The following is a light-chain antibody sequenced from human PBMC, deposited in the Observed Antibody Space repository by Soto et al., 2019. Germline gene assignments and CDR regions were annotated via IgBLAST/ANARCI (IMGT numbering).Light chain of an antibody. Sequence: IVLTQSPGTLSLSPGERTTLSCRASQSISRYLAWYQQKPGQAPRLLIYGASSRATGIPNRFSGSGSGTDFTLTISRLEPEDFAVYYCQQYNNWWAFGQGTKVDI. J-gene: IGKJ1*01. V-gene: IGKV3-20*01. CDR2: GAS. CDR1: QSISRY. CDR3: QQYNNWWA.